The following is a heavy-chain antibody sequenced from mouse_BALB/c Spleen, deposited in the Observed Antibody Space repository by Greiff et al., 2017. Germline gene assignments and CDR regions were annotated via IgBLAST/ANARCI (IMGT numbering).Heavy chain of an antibody. CDR3: ARWETIYYGNPYAMDY. CDR1: GFTFSSFG. CDR2: ISSGSSTI. D-gene: IGHD2-1*01. Sequence: EVKLVESGGGLVQPGGSRKLSCAASGFTFSSFGMHWVRQAPEKGLEWVAYISSGSSTIYYADTVKGRFTISRDNPKNTLFLQMTSLRSEDTAMYYCARWETIYYGNPYAMDYWGQGTSVTVSS. V-gene: IGHV5-17*02. J-gene: IGHJ4*01.